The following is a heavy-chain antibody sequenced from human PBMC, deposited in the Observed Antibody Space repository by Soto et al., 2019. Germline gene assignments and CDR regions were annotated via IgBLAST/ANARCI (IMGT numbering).Heavy chain of an antibody. D-gene: IGHD3-16*01. CDR2: INPSGGST. CDR3: ARDHGGDWSDY. Sequence: QVQLVQSGAEVKKPGASVKVSCKASGYTFTSYYMHWVRQAPGQGLEWMGIINPSGGSTSYAQKFQGRVTMTRDTSTSTIYMELSSLRSEDTAVYYCARDHGGDWSDYWGQGTLVTVSS. V-gene: IGHV1-46*01. J-gene: IGHJ4*02. CDR1: GYTFTSYY.